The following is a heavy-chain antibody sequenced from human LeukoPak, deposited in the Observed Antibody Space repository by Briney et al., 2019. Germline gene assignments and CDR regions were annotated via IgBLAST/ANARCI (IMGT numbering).Heavy chain of an antibody. CDR3: ARVHDFWSGYYYYDY. CDR2: IYYSGST. Sequence: PAEALSLTCSVSGGSFSNYYWSWIRQPPGKGLEWIGYIYYSGSTNYNPSLKSRGTISVDTSKNHCSLKLSSVTAADTAVYYCARVHDFWSGYYYYDYWGQGTLVTVSS. CDR1: GGSFSNYY. D-gene: IGHD3-3*01. J-gene: IGHJ4*02. V-gene: IGHV4-59*12.